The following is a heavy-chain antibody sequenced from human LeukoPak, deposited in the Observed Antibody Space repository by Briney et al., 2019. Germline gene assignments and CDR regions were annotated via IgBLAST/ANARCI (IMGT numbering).Heavy chain of an antibody. V-gene: IGHV3-21*01. CDR1: GFTFSTSA. Sequence: PGGSLRLSCAASGFTFSTSAMNWVRQAPGRGLEWVSSISSTGGAIFYADSLRGRFTISRDNAKNSLYLQMNSLRAEDTAVYYCARRHIAVAGPLDSWGQGTLVTVSS. CDR2: ISSTGGAI. J-gene: IGHJ4*02. D-gene: IGHD6-19*01. CDR3: ARRHIAVAGPLDS.